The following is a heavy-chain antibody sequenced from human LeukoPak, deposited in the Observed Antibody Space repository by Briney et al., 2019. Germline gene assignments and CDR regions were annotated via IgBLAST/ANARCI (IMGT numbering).Heavy chain of an antibody. J-gene: IGHJ6*03. CDR1: GFTFGDHA. Sequence: SGRSLRLSCTASGFTFGDHAMSWVRQAPGKGLEWVGFIRSKTYGGTTEYAASVKGRFTISRDDSKSIAYLQMNSLKTEDTAVYYCTRASSSTWSYYYYYMDVWGKGTTVTTSS. CDR3: TRASSSTWSYYYYYMDV. V-gene: IGHV3-49*04. CDR2: IRSKTYGGTT. D-gene: IGHD6-13*01.